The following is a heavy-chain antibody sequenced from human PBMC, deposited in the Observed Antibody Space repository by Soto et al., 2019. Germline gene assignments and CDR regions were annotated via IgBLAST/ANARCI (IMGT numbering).Heavy chain of an antibody. V-gene: IGHV4-34*03. Sequence: SETLSLTCAVYGGSFSGYYWTWIRQPPGKGLEWIGEINHGGTTTYNPSLKGRVTISVDTSRDQFSLRLTSVTAADAAVYYCLAADYGGIVDYVGQGTLVTVSS. CDR2: INHGGTT. J-gene: IGHJ4*02. CDR3: LAADYGGIVDY. CDR1: GGSFSGYY. D-gene: IGHD4-17*01.